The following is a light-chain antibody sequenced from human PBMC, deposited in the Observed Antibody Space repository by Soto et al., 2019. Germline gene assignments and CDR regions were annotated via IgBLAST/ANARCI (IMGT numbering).Light chain of an antibody. J-gene: IGLJ1*01. CDR1: SSDVGGYNY. V-gene: IGLV2-14*01. CDR3: SSYTRSSTSYV. Sequence: QSALTQPASVSGSPGQSITISCTGTSSDVGGYNYVSWYQQHPGKAPTLMLYEVSNRPSTASNRFYGSKSGNTDSLTISGLQAEDEADYYCSSYTRSSTSYVFGTGTKVPLL. CDR2: EVS.